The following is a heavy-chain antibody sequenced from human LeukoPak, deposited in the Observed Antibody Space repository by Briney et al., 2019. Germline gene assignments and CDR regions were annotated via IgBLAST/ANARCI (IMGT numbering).Heavy chain of an antibody. CDR2: IDPSDSYT. CDR1: GYSFTSYW. Sequence: GESLKISCKGSGYSFTSYWIGWVRQMPGKGLEWMGRIDPSDSYTKYSPSFEGHVTISVDRSISTAFLQWSSLKVSDSAMYYCATGASKVTTDFANYWGQGSQVAVSS. J-gene: IGHJ4*02. CDR3: ATGASKVTTDFANY. D-gene: IGHD4-17*01. V-gene: IGHV5-10-1*01.